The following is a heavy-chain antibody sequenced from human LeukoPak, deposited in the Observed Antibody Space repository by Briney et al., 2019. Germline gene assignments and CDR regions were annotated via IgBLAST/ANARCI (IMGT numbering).Heavy chain of an antibody. CDR2: ISSSSSYI. V-gene: IGHV3-21*01. CDR3: ARDDGVVVSAGYYFDY. D-gene: IGHD2-2*01. Sequence: GSLRLSCAASGFTFSSYSMNWVRQAPGKGLEWVSSISSSSSYIYYADSVKGRFTISRDNAKNSLYLQMNSLRAEDTAVYYCARDDGVVVSAGYYFDYWGQGTLVTVSS. CDR1: GFTFSSYS. J-gene: IGHJ4*02.